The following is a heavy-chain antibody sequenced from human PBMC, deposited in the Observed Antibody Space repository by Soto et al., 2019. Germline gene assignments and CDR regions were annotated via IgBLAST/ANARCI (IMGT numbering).Heavy chain of an antibody. V-gene: IGHV6-1*01. CDR2: TYYRSKWYN. D-gene: IGHD3-16*01. CDR1: GDSVSGNSAA. Sequence: SQTLSLTCAISGDSVSGNSAAWNWIRQSPSRGLEWLGRTYYRSKWYNDYAVSVKSRITVTPDTSKNQFSLHLNSVTPEETAVYYCARESPHYETSDNYFDYWGDVDLVTVSS. J-gene: IGHJ4*01. CDR3: ARESPHYETSDNYFDY.